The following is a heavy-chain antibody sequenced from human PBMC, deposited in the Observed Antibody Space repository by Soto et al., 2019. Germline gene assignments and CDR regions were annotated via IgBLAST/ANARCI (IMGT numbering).Heavy chain of an antibody. D-gene: IGHD2-15*01. V-gene: IGHV1-18*04. CDR3: ARDLPVVVVAAIFAY. Sequence: GAPAKACSRASGDALDIYAIGWGRRDPGQGLEWMGWISAYNGNTNYAQKLQGRVTMTTDTSTSTAYMELRSLRSDDTAVYYCARDLPVVVVAAIFAYWGQGTLVTVSS. J-gene: IGHJ4*02. CDR1: GDALDIYA. CDR2: ISAYNGNT.